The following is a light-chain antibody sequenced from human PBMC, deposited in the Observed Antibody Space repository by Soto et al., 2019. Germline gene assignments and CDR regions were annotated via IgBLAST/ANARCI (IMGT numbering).Light chain of an antibody. V-gene: IGKV2-28*01. CDR3: MQGRQSRIT. CDR1: QSLLHSSGYNF. J-gene: IGKJ5*01. CDR2: LGS. Sequence: DIVMTQSPLSLPVTPREPASISCRSSQSLLHSSGYNFLDWYLQKPGHSPQLLIYLGSNRASGVPDRFSGSGSGTDFTLKISRMEAEDVGVYYCMQGRQSRITFGQGTRLEI.